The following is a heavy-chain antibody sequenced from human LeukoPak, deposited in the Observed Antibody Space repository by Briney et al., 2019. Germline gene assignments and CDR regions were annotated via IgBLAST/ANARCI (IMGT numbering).Heavy chain of an antibody. J-gene: IGHJ5*02. D-gene: IGHD2-2*01. CDR3: ARKRSIVVVPAASKNNWFDP. CDR2: INHSGST. Sequence: PSETLSLTCAVYGGSFSGYYWSWIRQSPGKGLEWIGEINHSGSTNYNPSLKSRVTISVDTSKNQFSLKLSSVTAADTAVYYCARKRSIVVVPAASKNNWFDPWGQGTLVTVSS. V-gene: IGHV4-34*01. CDR1: GGSFSGYY.